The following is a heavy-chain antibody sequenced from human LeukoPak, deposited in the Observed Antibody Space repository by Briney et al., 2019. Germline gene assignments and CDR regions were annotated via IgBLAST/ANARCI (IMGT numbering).Heavy chain of an antibody. CDR2: ISSSNTI. CDR1: GFTFSVYG. CDR3: ARDRDGYNESPQTH. V-gene: IGHV3-48*01. J-gene: IGHJ3*01. Sequence: GGSLRLSCAASGFTFSVYGMNWVRQAPGKGLEWVSYISSSNTIYYADSVKGRFTISRDNAKNSLYLQMNSLRAEDTAVYYCARDRDGYNESPQTHWGQGTMVTVSS. D-gene: IGHD5-24*01.